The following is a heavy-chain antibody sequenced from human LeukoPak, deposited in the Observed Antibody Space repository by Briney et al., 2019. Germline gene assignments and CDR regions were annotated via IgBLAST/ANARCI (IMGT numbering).Heavy chain of an antibody. CDR1: GGTFSSYA. J-gene: IGHJ5*02. V-gene: IGHV1-69*05. CDR2: IIPIFGTA. CDR3: ARGRGKYCSSTSCYEANWFDP. Sequence: ASVKVSCKASGGTFSSYAISWVRQAPGQGLEWMGGIIPIFGTANYAQKFQGRVTITTDESTSTAYMELSSLRSEDTAVYYCARGRGKYCSSTSCYEANWFDPWGQGTLVTVSS. D-gene: IGHD2-2*01.